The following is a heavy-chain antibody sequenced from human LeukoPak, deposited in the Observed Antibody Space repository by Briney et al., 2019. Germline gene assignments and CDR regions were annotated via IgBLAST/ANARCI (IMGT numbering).Heavy chain of an antibody. Sequence: SQTLSLTCTVSGPSVSSSDYWGWIRQRPAEGLEWIAYIYFGEETYYTPSLKSRLNILSDASTNAFSFRMTSATVAATAVYYCARWQVGRSTPVLGWGEGTLISVPS. J-gene: IGHJ4*02. CDR1: GPSVSSSDY. CDR3: ARWQVGRSTPVLG. D-gene: IGHD2-15*01. V-gene: IGHV4-31*03. CDR2: IYFGEET.